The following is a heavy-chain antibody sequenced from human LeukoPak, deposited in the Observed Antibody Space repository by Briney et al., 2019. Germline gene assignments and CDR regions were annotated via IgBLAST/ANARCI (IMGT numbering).Heavy chain of an antibody. J-gene: IGHJ4*02. CDR1: GYTFTSYD. V-gene: IGHV1-8*03. CDR3: ARHWANWNYEVYFDY. CDR2: MNPNSGNT. Sequence: ASVKVSCKASGYTFTSYDINWVRQATGQGLEWMGWMNPNSGNTGYAQKFQGRVTITRNTSISTAYLQWSSLKASDTAMYYCARHWANWNYEVYFDYWGQGTLVTVSS. D-gene: IGHD1-7*01.